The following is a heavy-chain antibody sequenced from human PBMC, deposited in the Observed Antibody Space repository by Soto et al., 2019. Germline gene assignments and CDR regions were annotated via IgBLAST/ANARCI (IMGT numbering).Heavy chain of an antibody. J-gene: IGHJ4*02. CDR1: GFTFSRYA. V-gene: IGHV3-23*01. CDR2: ISGSGGST. Sequence: GGSLRLSCAASGFTFSRYARSWVRQATGKWLEWISAISGSGGSTYYADSVKGRFTISRDNTKNTLYLQMNGLRGQDTAVYYCAKAFRVGGTISPVEDGAQGTLVTVSS. CDR3: AKAFRVGGTISPVED. D-gene: IGHD2-15*01.